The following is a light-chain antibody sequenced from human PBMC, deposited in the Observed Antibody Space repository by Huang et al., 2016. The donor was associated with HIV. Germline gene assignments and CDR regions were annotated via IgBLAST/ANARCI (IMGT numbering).Light chain of an antibody. CDR3: QQYNDLPPLT. J-gene: IGKJ4*01. CDR2: DAS. Sequence: DIQMTQSPSSLSASVGDRINITCQASQDIGNYLNWFQQKPGKAPKLLSYDASTLETGVPSRFGGRGSGTDFTFTISSLQPEDIATYDCQQYNDLPPLTFGGGTKVEV. V-gene: IGKV1-33*01. CDR1: QDIGNY.